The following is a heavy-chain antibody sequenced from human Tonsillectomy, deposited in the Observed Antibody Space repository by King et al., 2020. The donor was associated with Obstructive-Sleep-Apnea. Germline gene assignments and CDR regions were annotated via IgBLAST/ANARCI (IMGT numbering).Heavy chain of an antibody. Sequence: QLQESGPGLVKPSQSLSLTCAVSGGSISSSGYSWSWIRQPPGKGLDWIGYVYYSGSIYYSPSLTSRLTISADTSKNQFSLRLSSVTAADTAVYYCARVSYYDGSGSGVYGMDVWGQGTTVTVSS. V-gene: IGHV4-30-4*07. CDR3: ARVSYYDGSGSGVYGMDV. J-gene: IGHJ6*02. CDR1: GGSISSSGYS. D-gene: IGHD3-22*01. CDR2: VYYSGSI.